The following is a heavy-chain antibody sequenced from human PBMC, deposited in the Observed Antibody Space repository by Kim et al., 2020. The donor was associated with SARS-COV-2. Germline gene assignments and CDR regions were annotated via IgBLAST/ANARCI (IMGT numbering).Heavy chain of an antibody. CDR2: INPSGGST. V-gene: IGHV1-46*01. CDR3: ARGGYSSSWYQADYYYYGMDV. D-gene: IGHD6-13*01. Sequence: ASVKVSCKASGYTFTSYYMHWVRQAPGQGLEWMGIINPSGGSTSYAQKFQGRVTMTRDTSTSTVYMELSSLRSEDTAVYYCARGGYSSSWYQADYYYYGMDVWGQGTTVTVSS. CDR1: GYTFTSYY. J-gene: IGHJ6*02.